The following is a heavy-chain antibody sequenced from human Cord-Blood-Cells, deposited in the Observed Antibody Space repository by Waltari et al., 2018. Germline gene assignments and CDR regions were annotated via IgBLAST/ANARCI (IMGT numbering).Heavy chain of an antibody. CDR1: GGSIRSYY. CDR2: IYTSRST. D-gene: IGHD6-6*01. Sequence: QVQLQESGPGLGKPSEPLSLTCTASGGSIRSYYWSWIRQPAGKGLELIGRIYTSRSTNYNPSLKSRVTMSVATSKNQFSLKLSSVTAADTAVYYCARETAARLYYYYMDVWGKGTTVTVSS. V-gene: IGHV4-4*07. CDR3: ARETAARLYYYYMDV. J-gene: IGHJ6*03.